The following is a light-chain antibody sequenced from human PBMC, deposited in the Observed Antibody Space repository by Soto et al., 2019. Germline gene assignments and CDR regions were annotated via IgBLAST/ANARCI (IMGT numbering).Light chain of an antibody. Sequence: EIVMTQSPATLSMSPGERVTLSCRASQSIGSNLAWYRQTPGQAPRLLIYGASTRATGIPARFSGSGSGTEFTLAISSLQSEDFAVYYCQQYNDWPRTFGQGTKVDIK. V-gene: IGKV3-15*01. CDR1: QSIGSN. CDR2: GAS. CDR3: QQYNDWPRT. J-gene: IGKJ1*01.